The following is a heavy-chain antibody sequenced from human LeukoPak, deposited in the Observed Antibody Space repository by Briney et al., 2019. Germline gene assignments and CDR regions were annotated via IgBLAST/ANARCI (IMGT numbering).Heavy chain of an antibody. CDR2: IYISGST. CDR1: GGSISSYS. CDR3: ARDSGTTGEVKCDP. V-gene: IGHV4-4*07. D-gene: IGHD3-10*01. Sequence: SETLSLTCTVSGGSISSYSWSWIRQPAGKGLEWIGRIYISGSTDYNPSLKSRVTVSVDTSKNQFSLKLSSVTAADTAVYYCARDSGTTGEVKCDPWGQGTLVTVPS. J-gene: IGHJ5*02.